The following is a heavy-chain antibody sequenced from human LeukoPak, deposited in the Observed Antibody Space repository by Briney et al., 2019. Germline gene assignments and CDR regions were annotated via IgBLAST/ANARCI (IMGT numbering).Heavy chain of an antibody. CDR1: GFTFSNAW. CDR3: TTDPGGYYYDSSGYYNVDYFDY. D-gene: IGHD3-22*01. Sequence: GSLRLSCAASGFTFSNAWMSGVRPAPGKGLEWGGRIKSKTDGGTTDYAAPVEGRFTISRDDSKNTMYLKMNSLKTEVTAVYYCTTDPGGYYYDSSGYYNVDYFDYWGQGTLVTVSS. V-gene: IGHV3-15*01. J-gene: IGHJ4*02. CDR2: IKSKTDGGTT.